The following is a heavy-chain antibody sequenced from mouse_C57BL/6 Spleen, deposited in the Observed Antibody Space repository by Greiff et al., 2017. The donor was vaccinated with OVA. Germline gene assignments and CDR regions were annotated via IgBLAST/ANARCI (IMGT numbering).Heavy chain of an antibody. D-gene: IGHD1-1*01. Sequence: QVQLQQPGAELVKPGASVKLSCKASGYTFTSYWMHWVKQRPGQGLEWIGMIHPNSGSTNYNEKFKSKATLTVDKSSSTAYMQLSSLTSEDSAVYYWARCYGSSYEGYFDVWGTGTTVTVSS. CDR3: ARCYGSSYEGYFDV. V-gene: IGHV1-64*01. J-gene: IGHJ1*03. CDR1: GYTFTSYW. CDR2: IHPNSGST.